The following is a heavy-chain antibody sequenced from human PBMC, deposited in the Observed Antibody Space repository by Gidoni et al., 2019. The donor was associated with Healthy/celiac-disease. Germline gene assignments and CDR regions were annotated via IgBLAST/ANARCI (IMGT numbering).Heavy chain of an antibody. CDR3: ARGPPYTMVRGVIVHYYGMDV. V-gene: IGHV1-18*01. CDR2: ISAYNGNT. J-gene: IGHJ6*02. CDR1: GYTFTSYG. Sequence: QVQLVQSGAEVKKPGASVKVSCKASGYTFTSYGISWVRQAPGQGLEWMGWISAYNGNTNYAQKLQGRVTMTTDTSTSTAYMELRSLRSDDTAVYHCARGPPYTMVRGVIVHYYGMDVWGQGTTVTVSS. D-gene: IGHD3-10*01.